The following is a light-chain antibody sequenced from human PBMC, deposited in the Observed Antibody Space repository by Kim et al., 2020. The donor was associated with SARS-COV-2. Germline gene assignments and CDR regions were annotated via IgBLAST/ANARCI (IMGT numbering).Light chain of an antibody. J-gene: IGKJ1*01. Sequence: AAVGERVTITCRDSQDIRYHLAWYQHNPDKAPKLLIYAASTLQTGVPSRFSGSGSGTEFTLTISSLQPEDFATYFCQQYNFYPRTFGQGTKVDIK. CDR2: AAS. CDR3: QQYNFYPRT. CDR1: QDIRYH. V-gene: IGKV1-9*01.